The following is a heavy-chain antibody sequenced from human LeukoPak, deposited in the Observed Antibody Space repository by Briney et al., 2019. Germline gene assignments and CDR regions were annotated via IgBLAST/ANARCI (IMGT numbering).Heavy chain of an antibody. CDR3: AREGYDSSGYYDY. CDR1: GFVLSSYA. J-gene: IGHJ4*02. D-gene: IGHD3-22*01. CDR2: ISDSGVTT. V-gene: IGHV3-23*01. Sequence: GGSLRLSCAASGFVLSSYAMSWVRQAPGKGLEWVSVISDSGVTTYYAESVKGRFTISRDTSKNMLFLQMNSLRAEDTAVYYCAREGYDSSGYYDYWGQGTLVSVSS.